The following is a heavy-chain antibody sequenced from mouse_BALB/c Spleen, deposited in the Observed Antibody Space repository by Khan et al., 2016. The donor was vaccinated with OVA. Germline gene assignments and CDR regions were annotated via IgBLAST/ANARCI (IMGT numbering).Heavy chain of an antibody. CDR3: ARGPYYYVRGKDGWFAY. V-gene: IGHV9-3-1*01. CDR1: GYIFTNYG. CDR2: INTYTGEP. J-gene: IGHJ3*01. D-gene: IGHD1-1*01. Sequence: QIQLVQSGHELKKPGETVKISCKASGYIFTNYGMNWVKQAPGQGLKWMGWINTYTGEPTYADDFRGRFAFSLDTSASTAYLQINNLKNEDTATXFYARGPYYYVRGKDGWFAYWGQGTLVTVSA.